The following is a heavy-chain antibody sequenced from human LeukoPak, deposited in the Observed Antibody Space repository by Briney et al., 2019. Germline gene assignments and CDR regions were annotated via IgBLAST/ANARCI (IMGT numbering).Heavy chain of an antibody. CDR3: ARSKKYYYDSSGYYT. J-gene: IGHJ5*02. Sequence: GASVKVSCKASGYTFTSYGISWVRQAPGQGLEWMGWISAYNGNTNYAQKFQGRVTMTRNTSISTAYMELSSLRSEDTAVYYCARSKKYYYDSSGYYTWGQGTLVTVSS. CDR2: ISAYNGNT. CDR1: GYTFTSYG. V-gene: IGHV1-18*01. D-gene: IGHD3-22*01.